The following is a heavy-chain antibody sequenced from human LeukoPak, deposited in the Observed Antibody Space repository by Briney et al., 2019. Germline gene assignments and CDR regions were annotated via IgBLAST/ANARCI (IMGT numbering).Heavy chain of an antibody. CDR2: FDPEDGET. D-gene: IGHD3-22*01. J-gene: IGHJ4*02. Sequence: ASVKVSCKVSGYTLTELSMHWVRQAPGKGLEWMGGFDPEDGETIYAQKFQGRVTMTEDTSTDTAYMELSSLRSEDTAVYYCATDSYHYDSSGYYRDWGQGTLVTVSS. V-gene: IGHV1-24*01. CDR3: ATDSYHYDSSGYYRD. CDR1: GYTLTELS.